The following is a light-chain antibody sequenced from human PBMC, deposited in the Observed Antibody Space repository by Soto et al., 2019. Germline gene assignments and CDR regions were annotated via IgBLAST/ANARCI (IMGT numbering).Light chain of an antibody. J-gene: IGKJ4*01. V-gene: IGKV1-9*01. CDR2: VAS. CDR1: QAISSH. CDR3: QQLNSYRLT. Sequence: IQLTQSPSSLSASFLDRVTITCRASQAISSHLAWYQQKPGKAPKLLVYVASTLQSGVPSRFSGSGSGTDFSLSINSLQPEDFATYYCQQLNSYRLTFGGGTKVDIK.